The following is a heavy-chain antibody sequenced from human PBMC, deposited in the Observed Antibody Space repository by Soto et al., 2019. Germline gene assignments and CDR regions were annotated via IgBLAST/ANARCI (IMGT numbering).Heavy chain of an antibody. Sequence: SVKVSCKASGGTFSSYATSWVRQAPGQGLEWMGGIIPIFGTANYAQKFQGRVTITADESTSTAYMELSSLRSEDTVVYYCARRGPPTALYGMDVWGQGTTVTVSS. CDR2: IIPIFGTA. CDR3: ARRGPPTALYGMDV. J-gene: IGHJ6*02. CDR1: GGTFSSYA. D-gene: IGHD5-18*01. V-gene: IGHV1-69*13.